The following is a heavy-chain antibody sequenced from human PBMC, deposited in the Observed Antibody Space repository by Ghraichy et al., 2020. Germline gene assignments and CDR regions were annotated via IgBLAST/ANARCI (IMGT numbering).Heavy chain of an antibody. D-gene: IGHD2-8*01. Sequence: ASVKVSCRTSGYRFTTTAIHWVRQAPGQRLEYMGWINADNGNTKHLEKFRGRVTITRDTSASTAFLELRSLKSDDTAIYYCMRGRGSCTDDVGYTWFDPWGQGPLVTVSA. CDR1: GYRFTTTA. CDR3: MRGRGSCTDDVGYTWFDP. J-gene: IGHJ5*02. V-gene: IGHV1-3*01. CDR2: INADNGNT.